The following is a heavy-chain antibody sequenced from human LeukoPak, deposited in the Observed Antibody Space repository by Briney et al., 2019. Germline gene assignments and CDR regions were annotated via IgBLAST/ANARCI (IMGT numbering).Heavy chain of an antibody. D-gene: IGHD6-13*01. CDR2: ISQDGSQK. Sequence: GGSLRPSCAASGFSFSKYWMNWVRQAPGKGLWWVASISQDGSQKYLADFVKGRFTISRDNARNSLYLQMSSLRGDDTAVYYCARSKVVAEAGKSWFDPWGQGTRVTVTS. V-gene: IGHV3-7*01. CDR1: GFSFSKYW. J-gene: IGHJ5*01. CDR3: ARSKVVAEAGKSWFDP.